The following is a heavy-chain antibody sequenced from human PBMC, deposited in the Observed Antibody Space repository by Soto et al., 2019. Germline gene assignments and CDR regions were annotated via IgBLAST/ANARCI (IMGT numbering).Heavy chain of an antibody. CDR2: ISAYNGNT. CDR1: GYTFTSYG. J-gene: IGHJ4*02. D-gene: IGHD3-9*01. Sequence: QVQLIQSGAEVKKPGASVRVSCKASGYTFTSYGINWVRQAPGQGLEWMGWISAYNGNTNYAQKLKGRVTMTTDTSTNTLYMELGSLRSDDTAVYYCARGDYDLLTAYYFDYWGQGTLLTVSS. CDR3: ARGDYDLLTAYYFDY. V-gene: IGHV1-18*01.